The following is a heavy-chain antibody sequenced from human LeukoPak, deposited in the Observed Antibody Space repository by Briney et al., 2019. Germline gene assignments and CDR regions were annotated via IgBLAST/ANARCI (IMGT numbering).Heavy chain of an antibody. J-gene: IGHJ4*02. D-gene: IGHD6-19*01. CDR3: TRHGGSGWYKYFDY. V-gene: IGHV3-73*01. CDR2: IRSKANSHAT. Sequence: GGSLRLSCAASGFTFSGSAMHWVRQASGKGLEWVGRIRSKANSHATAYAASVKGRFTISRDDSKNTAYLQMNSLKTEDTAVYYCTRHGGSGWYKYFDYWGQGTLVTVSS. CDR1: GFTFSGSA.